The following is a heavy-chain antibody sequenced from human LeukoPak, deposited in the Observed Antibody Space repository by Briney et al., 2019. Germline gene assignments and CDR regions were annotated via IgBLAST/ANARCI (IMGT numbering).Heavy chain of an antibody. CDR1: GFTFSSYS. D-gene: IGHD3-10*01. CDR3: ARRPGIEYYFDY. J-gene: IGHJ4*02. CDR2: ISSSSTPI. V-gene: IGHV3-48*02. Sequence: GGSLRLSCAASGFTFSSYSLNWVRQAPGKGLEWISYISSSSTPIYYADSVKGRFTISRDNAKNSLYLQMNSLRDEDTAVYYCARRPGIEYYFDYWGQGTLVTVS.